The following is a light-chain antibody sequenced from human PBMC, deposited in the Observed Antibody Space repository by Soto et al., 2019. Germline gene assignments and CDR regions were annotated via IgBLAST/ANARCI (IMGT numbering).Light chain of an antibody. CDR1: QSCGTS. V-gene: IGKV1-5*03. J-gene: IGKJ1*01. CDR2: KAS. CDR3: QQYNNYWT. Sequence: EIQMTQSPSTLSASVGDRVTITCRASQSCGTSLAWYQQRPGKAPNLLIYKASNLESGVPSRFSGSGSGTEFTLTISSVQPDDFATYYCQQYNNYWTFGQGTKVEVK.